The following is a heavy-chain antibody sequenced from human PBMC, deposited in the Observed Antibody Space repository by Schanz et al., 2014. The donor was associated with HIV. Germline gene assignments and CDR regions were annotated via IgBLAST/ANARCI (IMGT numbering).Heavy chain of an antibody. D-gene: IGHD2-15*01. J-gene: IGHJ5*02. CDR1: GGTFNTFL. CDR3: ARGANCSGGSCPPRWFDP. V-gene: IGHV1-69*01. CDR2: IIPILGTT. Sequence: QVQLVQSGAEVKKPGSSVKVSCRASGGTFNTFLITWVRQAPGHGPEWMGGIIPILGTTNYAQSLRGRVTITADGSTTTAYMELTSLRYEDTAVYYWARGANCSGGSCPPRWFDPWGQGTLVTVSS.